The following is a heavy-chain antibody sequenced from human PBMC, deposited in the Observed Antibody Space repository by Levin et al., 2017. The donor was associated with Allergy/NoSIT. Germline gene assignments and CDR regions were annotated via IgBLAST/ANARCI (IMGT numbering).Heavy chain of an antibody. Sequence: GGSLRLSCAASGFTFSSYAMHWVRQAPGKGLEWVAVISYDGSNKYYADSVKGRFTISRDNSKNTLYLQMNSLRAEDTAVYYCARGGYCSGGSCYPPPNLNWYFDLWGRGTLVTVSS. V-gene: IGHV3-30*04. CDR1: GFTFSSYA. J-gene: IGHJ2*01. D-gene: IGHD2-15*01. CDR3: ARGGYCSGGSCYPPPNLNWYFDL. CDR2: ISYDGSNK.